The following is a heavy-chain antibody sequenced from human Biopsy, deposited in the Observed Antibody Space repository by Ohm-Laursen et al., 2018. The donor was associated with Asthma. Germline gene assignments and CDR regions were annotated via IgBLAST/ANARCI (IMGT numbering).Heavy chain of an antibody. Sequence: SDTLSLTCTVSGVSIRSYYWTWIRQPPGKGLEWIGNIHYSGSTYSNPSLKSRVIISVDTSKKQISLRLSSVIAADTAVYYCAGFCSGGNCPDHWGQGTLVTVSS. V-gene: IGHV4-59*07. D-gene: IGHD2-15*01. CDR2: IHYSGST. J-gene: IGHJ4*02. CDR1: GVSIRSYY. CDR3: AGFCSGGNCPDH.